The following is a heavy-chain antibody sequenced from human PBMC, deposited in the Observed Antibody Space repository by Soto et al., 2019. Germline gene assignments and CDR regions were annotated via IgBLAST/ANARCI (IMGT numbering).Heavy chain of an antibody. CDR2: VFYTGDT. Sequence: SETLSLTCNVSGGSITTTNYYWSWVRQPPWKGLEWIATVFYTGDTYTSPSFRSRVTISVDTSKNQFSLKLTSVTAADTAMYYCSSLQVPGNFDYWGHGXLVTVYS. D-gene: IGHD6-13*01. CDR3: SSLQVPGNFDY. V-gene: IGHV4-39*01. CDR1: GGSITTTNYY. J-gene: IGHJ4*01.